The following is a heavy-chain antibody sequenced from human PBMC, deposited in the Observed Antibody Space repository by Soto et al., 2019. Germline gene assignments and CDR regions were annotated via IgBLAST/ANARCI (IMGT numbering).Heavy chain of an antibody. V-gene: IGHV3-23*01. Sequence: EVQLLESGGGLVQPGGSLRLSCAGSGFTFSSFAMSWVRQAPGKGLEWVSAISGSGGSTYYADSVKGRFTISRDNSKNTLYLQMNGLCAEDTAVYYCAKETSGGHVADYSYYMDVWGKVTTVTVAS. CDR1: GFTFSSFA. CDR2: ISGSGGST. D-gene: IGHD6-19*01. J-gene: IGHJ6*03. CDR3: AKETSGGHVADYSYYMDV.